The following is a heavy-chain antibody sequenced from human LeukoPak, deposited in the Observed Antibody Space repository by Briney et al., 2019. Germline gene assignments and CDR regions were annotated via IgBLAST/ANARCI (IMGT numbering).Heavy chain of an antibody. CDR2: ISGSGGST. V-gene: IGHV3-23*01. CDR3: AKEYVVVVPAAIRWFDP. Sequence: GGSPRLTCAASGFTFSSYAMSWVRQAPGKGLEWVSAISGSGGSTYYADSVKGRFTISRDNSKNTLYLQMNSLRAEDTAVYYCAKEYVVVVPAAIRWFDPWGQRTLVTVSS. J-gene: IGHJ5*02. CDR1: GFTFSSYA. D-gene: IGHD2-2*01.